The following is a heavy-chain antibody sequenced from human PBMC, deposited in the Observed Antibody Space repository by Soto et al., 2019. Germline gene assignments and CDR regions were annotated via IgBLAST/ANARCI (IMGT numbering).Heavy chain of an antibody. D-gene: IGHD3-9*01. CDR3: ARVKSSTGSMHFDH. V-gene: IGHV3-21*01. J-gene: IGHJ4*02. CDR2: ISATSTYI. CDR1: TFNFTSYS. Sequence: EVQLVESGGGLVKPGGSLRLTCAGSTFNFTSYSLNWVRQAPGKGLEWVSSISATSTYIFYADSVQGRFTISRDNAKNSVSLQMNSLRAEDTALYYCARVKSSTGSMHFDHWGQGTLVTVSS.